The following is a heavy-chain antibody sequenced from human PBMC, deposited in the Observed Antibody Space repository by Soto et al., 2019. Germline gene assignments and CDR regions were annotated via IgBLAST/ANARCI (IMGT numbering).Heavy chain of an antibody. Sequence: QVQLVESGGGVVQPGRSLRLSCAASGFTFSSYGMHWVRQAPGKGLEWVAVISYDGCNKYYADSVKGRFTISRDNSKNTLYLQMNSLRAEDTAVYYCAKDQGRIVVVPAANLYYYYYGMDVWGQGTTVTVSS. CDR1: GFTFSSYG. D-gene: IGHD2-2*01. CDR3: AKDQGRIVVVPAANLYYYYYGMDV. V-gene: IGHV3-30*18. CDR2: ISYDGCNK. J-gene: IGHJ6*02.